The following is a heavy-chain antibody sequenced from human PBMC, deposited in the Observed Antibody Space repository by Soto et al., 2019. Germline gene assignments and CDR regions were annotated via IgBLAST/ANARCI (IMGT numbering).Heavy chain of an antibody. J-gene: IGHJ5*01. V-gene: IGHV4-59*08. Sequence: SETLSLTCTVSGGSISSYYWSWIRQPPGRGLEWIGFVYYNGRTNYNPSLRSRVTISVDTSRNQFSLKLNSVTAADTAIYFCARHEGALNPHIDSWGHGTLVTVSS. CDR3: ARHEGALNPHIDS. CDR2: VYYNGRT. D-gene: IGHD2-21*01. CDR1: GGSISSYY.